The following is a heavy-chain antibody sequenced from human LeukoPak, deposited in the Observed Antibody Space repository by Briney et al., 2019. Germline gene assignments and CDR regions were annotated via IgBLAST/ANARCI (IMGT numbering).Heavy chain of an antibody. CDR1: GGSFSGYY. Sequence: PSETLSLTCAVYGGSFSGYYWSWIRQPAGKGLEWIGRIYTSGTTHYNPSLKSRVTMSVDTSKNQFSLKLSSVTAADTALYYCARRCDYGDYLNWFDPWGQGILVTVSS. CDR3: ARRCDYGDYLNWFDP. J-gene: IGHJ5*02. CDR2: IYTSGTT. D-gene: IGHD4-17*01. V-gene: IGHV4-59*10.